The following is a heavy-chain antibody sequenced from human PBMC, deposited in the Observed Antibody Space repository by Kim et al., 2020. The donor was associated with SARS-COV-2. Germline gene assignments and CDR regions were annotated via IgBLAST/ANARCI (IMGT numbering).Heavy chain of an antibody. CDR1: GFTFSDYY. J-gene: IGHJ2*01. CDR2: ISSSSSYT. Sequence: GGSLRLSCAASGFTFSDYYMSWIRQAPGKGLEWVSYISSSSSYTNYADSVKGRFTISRDNAKNSLYLQMNSLRAEDTAVYYCARPTDSGSYSNWYFDLWGRGTLVTVSS. D-gene: IGHD1-26*01. CDR3: ARPTDSGSYSNWYFDL. V-gene: IGHV3-11*06.